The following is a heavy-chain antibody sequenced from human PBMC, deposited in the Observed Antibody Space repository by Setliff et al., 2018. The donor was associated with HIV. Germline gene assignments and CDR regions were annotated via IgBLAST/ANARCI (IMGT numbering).Heavy chain of an antibody. CDR3: ARERQDDSRGYAYYYYMDV. V-gene: IGHV4-31*03. Sequence: SETLSLTCTVSGDSVSSSYYWTWIRQPPGKGLEWIGYIYYSGSIYYNPSLKSRVTISVDTSKNQFSLKLSSVTAADTAVYYCARERQDDSRGYAYYYYMDVWGKGTTVTVSS. CDR2: IYYSGSI. CDR1: GDSVSSSYY. J-gene: IGHJ6*03. D-gene: IGHD3-22*01.